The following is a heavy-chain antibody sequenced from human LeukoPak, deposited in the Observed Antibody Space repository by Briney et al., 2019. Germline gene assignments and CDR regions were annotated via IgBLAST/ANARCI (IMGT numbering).Heavy chain of an antibody. J-gene: IGHJ4*02. CDR3: AKDSDYCTNGVCYSGLGGFDY. Sequence: GASLRLSCAASGFTFSSYAMSWVRQAPGKGLEWVSAISGSGGSTYYADSVKGRFTISRDNSNNTLYLQMNSLRAEDTAVYYCAKDSDYCTNGVCYSGLGGFDYWGQGTLVTVSS. CDR1: GFTFSSYA. CDR2: ISGSGGST. D-gene: IGHD2-8*01. V-gene: IGHV3-23*01.